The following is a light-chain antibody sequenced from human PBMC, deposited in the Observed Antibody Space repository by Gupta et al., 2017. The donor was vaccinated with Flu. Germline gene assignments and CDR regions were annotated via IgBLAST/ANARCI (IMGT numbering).Light chain of an antibody. CDR2: RNN. J-gene: IGLJ1*01. CDR1: SSNIGSNY. Sequence: SSNIGSNYVYWYQQLPGTAPKLRIYRNNQRPSGVPDRFSGSKSGTSASLAISGLRSEDEADYYCAAWDDSLSAFYVFGTGTKVTVL. CDR3: AAWDDSLSAFYV. V-gene: IGLV1-47*01.